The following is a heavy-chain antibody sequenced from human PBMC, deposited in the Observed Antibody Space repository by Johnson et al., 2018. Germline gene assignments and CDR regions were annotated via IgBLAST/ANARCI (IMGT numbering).Heavy chain of an antibody. V-gene: IGHV3-30*18. CDR3: AKDSRDYYYYDMDV. CDR2: ISYDGSNK. J-gene: IGHJ6*03. Sequence: QVQLVESGGGVVQPGRSLRLSCAASGFTFSSYGMHWVRQAPGKGLEWVAVISYDGSNKYYADSVKGRFTISRDNSKNTLYLQMNSLRAEDTAVYYCAKDSRDYYYYDMDVWGKGTTVTVSS. CDR1: GFTFSSYG.